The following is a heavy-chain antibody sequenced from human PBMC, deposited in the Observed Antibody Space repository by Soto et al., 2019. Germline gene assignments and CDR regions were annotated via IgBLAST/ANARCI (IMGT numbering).Heavy chain of an antibody. CDR3: AKRTTTVTWWFDP. Sequence: QITLKESGPTLVKPTQTLTLTCTFSGFSLTTRGVGVGWIRQPPGKPLEWLALIYWDDDTRYSPSLKSRLAINKDTSKNQVVLTMRNIDPADTGTYFCAKRTTTVTWWFDPWGQGTLVTVSS. J-gene: IGHJ5*02. CDR2: IYWDDDT. V-gene: IGHV2-5*02. CDR1: GFSLTTRGVG. D-gene: IGHD4-17*01.